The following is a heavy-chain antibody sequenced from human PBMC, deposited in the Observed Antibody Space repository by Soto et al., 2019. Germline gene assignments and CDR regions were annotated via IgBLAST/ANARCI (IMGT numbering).Heavy chain of an antibody. V-gene: IGHV3-23*01. D-gene: IGHD2-2*01. J-gene: IGHJ5*02. Sequence: EVQLLESGGGLVQPGGSLRLSCAASGFSFSTYAMSWVRQAPGKGLEWVSGISAGGGNTFYADSVRGRFTISRDNSKNTLYLQINSLGAEDTALYDCVKHSEYQLLSWFDPWGQGTLVTVSS. CDR3: VKHSEYQLLSWFDP. CDR2: ISAGGGNT. CDR1: GFSFSTYA.